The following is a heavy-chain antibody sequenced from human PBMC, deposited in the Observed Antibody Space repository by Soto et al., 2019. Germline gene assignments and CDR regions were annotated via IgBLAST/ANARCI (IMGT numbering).Heavy chain of an antibody. CDR2: ISSSSSTI. CDR3: AREGAATLYYYGMDV. Sequence: GGSLRLSCAASGFTFSSYSMNWVRQAPGKGLEWVSYISSSSSTIYYADSVKGRFTISRDNAKNSLYLQMNSLRDEDTAVYYCAREGAATLYYYGMDVWGQGTTVTVSS. V-gene: IGHV3-48*02. CDR1: GFTFSSYS. J-gene: IGHJ6*02. D-gene: IGHD6-25*01.